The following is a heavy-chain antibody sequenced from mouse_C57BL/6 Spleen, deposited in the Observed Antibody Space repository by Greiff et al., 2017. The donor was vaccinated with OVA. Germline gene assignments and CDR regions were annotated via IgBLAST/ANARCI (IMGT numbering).Heavy chain of an antibody. J-gene: IGHJ4*01. D-gene: IGHD3-1*01. CDR3: ARSEGLRYAMDY. CDR2: INPSTGGT. CDR1: GYSFTGYY. Sequence: VQLQQSGPELVKPGASVKISCKASGYSFTGYYMNWVKQSPEKSLEWIGEINPSTGGTTYNQKFKAKATLTVDKSSSTAYMQLKSLTSEDSAVYYCARSEGLRYAMDYWGQGTSVTVSS. V-gene: IGHV1-42*01.